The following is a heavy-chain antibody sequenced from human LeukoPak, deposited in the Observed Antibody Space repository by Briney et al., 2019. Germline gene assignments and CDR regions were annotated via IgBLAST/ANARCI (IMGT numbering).Heavy chain of an antibody. Sequence: GGSLRLSCVASGFTFSSYAMHWVRQAPGKGLEYVSAISNNGGSTYYANSVKGRFTISRDNSKNTLSLQMGSQRAEDKAVYYCARGDSGSHLDYWGQGSLVTVSS. CDR2: ISNNGGST. D-gene: IGHD1-26*01. J-gene: IGHJ4*02. V-gene: IGHV3-64*01. CDR1: GFTFSSYA. CDR3: ARGDSGSHLDY.